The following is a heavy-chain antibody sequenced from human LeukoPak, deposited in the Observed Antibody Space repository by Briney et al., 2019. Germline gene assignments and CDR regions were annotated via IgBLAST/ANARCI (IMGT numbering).Heavy chain of an antibody. Sequence: SETLSLTCTVSGGSISSGSYYWSWIRQPAGKGLEWIGRIYTSGSTNYNPSLKSRVTISVDTSKNQFSLKLSSVTAADTAVYYCARGLSYYYDSSGYYYDYWGQGTLVTVSS. D-gene: IGHD3-22*01. CDR2: IYTSGST. CDR1: GGSISSGSYY. J-gene: IGHJ4*02. CDR3: ARGLSYYYDSSGYYYDY. V-gene: IGHV4-61*02.